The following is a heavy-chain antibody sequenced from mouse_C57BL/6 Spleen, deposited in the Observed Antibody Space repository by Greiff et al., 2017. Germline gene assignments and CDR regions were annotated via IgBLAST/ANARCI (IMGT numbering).Heavy chain of an antibody. CDR2: IYPGNGYT. CDR3: ARHWDEAY. CDR1: GYTFTSYG. V-gene: IGHV1-58*01. Sequence: VQLQQSGAELVRPGSSVKMSCKTSGYTFTSYGINWVKQRPGQGLEWIGYIYPGNGYTKYNEKFKGKATLTSDPSSSTAYMQLSRLTSEDSAIYFCARHWDEAYLGQGTLVTVSA. J-gene: IGHJ3*01. D-gene: IGHD4-1*01.